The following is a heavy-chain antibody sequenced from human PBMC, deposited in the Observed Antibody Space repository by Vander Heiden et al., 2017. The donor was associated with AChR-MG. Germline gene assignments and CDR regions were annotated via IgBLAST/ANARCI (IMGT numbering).Heavy chain of an antibody. CDR3: VDFWSDSSRDH. V-gene: IGHV3-15*01. CDR1: GLAFRNAW. CDR2: IKTKGDGETR. Sequence: EVQLVESGGGLVKPGGSLRLSCAVSGLAFRNAWMIWIRQAPGKGLEWVGRIKTKGDGETRDYAAPVKGRFTISRDDSKNTLYLQMNSLKIEDTGIYYCVDFWSDSSRDHWGQGTLVTVSS. J-gene: IGHJ4*02. D-gene: IGHD3-3*01.